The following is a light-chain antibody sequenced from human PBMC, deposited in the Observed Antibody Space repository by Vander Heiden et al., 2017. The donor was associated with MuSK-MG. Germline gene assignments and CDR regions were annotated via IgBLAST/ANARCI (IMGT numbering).Light chain of an antibody. CDR3: QQTDRSPIT. Sequence: DIQMTQSSSSLSASVRDRVNITCRASQSIGSHLHWYQQKPGKAPRLLIYSASTLQSGVPSRFTGSGSETDFTLTITNLQPEEFATYYCQQTDRSPITFGGGTRVEVK. CDR2: SAS. J-gene: IGKJ4*02. V-gene: IGKV1-39*01. CDR1: QSIGSH.